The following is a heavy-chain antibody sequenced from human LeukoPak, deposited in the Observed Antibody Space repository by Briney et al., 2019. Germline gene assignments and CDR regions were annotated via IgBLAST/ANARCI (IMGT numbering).Heavy chain of an antibody. D-gene: IGHD1-26*01. J-gene: IGHJ4*02. CDR1: GDSISSSY. V-gene: IGHV4-59*08. CDR3: ARNQSVVGSTRAGGFDY. CDR2: IYYTGST. Sequence: SETLSLTCSVSGDSISSSYWSWIRQPPGKGLEWIGFIYYTGSTNYNPSLKSRVTISLDTSKNQFPLKLTSVTAADTAVYYCARNQSVVGSTRAGGFDYWGPGTLATVSS.